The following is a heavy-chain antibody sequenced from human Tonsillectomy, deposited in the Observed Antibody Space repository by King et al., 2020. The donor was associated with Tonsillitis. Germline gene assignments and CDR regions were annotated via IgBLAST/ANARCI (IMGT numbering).Heavy chain of an antibody. CDR3: ARAHDDGGYDDAFDI. J-gene: IGHJ3*02. D-gene: IGHD4-17*01. CDR1: GYSISSGYY. CDR2: IYHSGST. V-gene: IGHV4-38-2*02. Sequence: QLQESGPGLVKPSETLSLTCTVSGYSISSGYYWGWIRQPPGKGLEWIGSIYHSGSTYYNPSLKSRVTISVDTSKNQFSLKLSSVTAADTAVYYCARAHDDGGYDDAFDIWGQGTMVTVSS.